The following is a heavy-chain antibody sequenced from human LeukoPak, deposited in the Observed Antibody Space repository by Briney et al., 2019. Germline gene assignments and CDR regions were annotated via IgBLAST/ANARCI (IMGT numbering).Heavy chain of an antibody. CDR2: IYYSGST. CDR3: ARHPYATILDY. Sequence: SETLSLTCTVSGGSISSSSYYWGWIRQPPGKGLEWIGSIYYSGSTYYNPSLKSRVTISVDTSKDQFSLKLSSVTAADTAVYYCARHPYATILDYWGQGTLVTVSS. V-gene: IGHV4-39*01. J-gene: IGHJ4*02. D-gene: IGHD5-24*01. CDR1: GGSISSSSYY.